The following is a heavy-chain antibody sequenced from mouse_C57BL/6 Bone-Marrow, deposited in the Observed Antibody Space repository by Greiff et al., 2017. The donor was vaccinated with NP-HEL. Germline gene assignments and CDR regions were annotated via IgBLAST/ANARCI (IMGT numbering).Heavy chain of an antibody. J-gene: IGHJ1*03. V-gene: IGHV5-4*01. Sequence: EVQLQESGGGLVKPGGSLKLSCAASGFTFSSYAMSWVRQTPEKRLEWVATISDGGSYTYYPDNVKGRFTISRDNAKNNLYLQMSHLKSEDTAMYYCARGRGYPHWYFDVWGTGTTVTVSS. CDR2: ISDGGSYT. D-gene: IGHD2-2*01. CDR1: GFTFSSYA. CDR3: ARGRGYPHWYFDV.